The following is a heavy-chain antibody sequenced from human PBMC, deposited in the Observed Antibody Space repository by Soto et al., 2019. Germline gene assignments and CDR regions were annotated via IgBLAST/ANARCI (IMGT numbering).Heavy chain of an antibody. J-gene: IGHJ4*02. CDR2: IYYSGST. CDR3: ARDVVGATAGGY. V-gene: IGHV4-59*01. D-gene: IGHD1-26*01. Sequence: QVQLQESGPGLVKPSETLSLTCTVSGGSISSYYWSWIRQPPGKGLEWIGYIYYSGSTNYNPSLKSRVTISVDTSKNQFSLKLSSVTAADTAVYYCARDVVGATAGGYWGQGTLVTVSS. CDR1: GGSISSYY.